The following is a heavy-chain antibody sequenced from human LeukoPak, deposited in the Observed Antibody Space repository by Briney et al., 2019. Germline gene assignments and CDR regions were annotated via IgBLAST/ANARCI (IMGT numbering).Heavy chain of an antibody. CDR1: GYTFTSYY. J-gene: IGHJ5*02. D-gene: IGHD3-10*01. CDR3: AREHRKQNYYGSGSYSPNWFDP. CDR2: INPSGGST. Sequence: ASVKVSCKASGYTFTSYYMHWVRQAPGQGLEWMGIINPSGGSTSYAQKFQGRVTMTRDTSTSTVYMELGSLRSEDTAVYYCAREHRKQNYYGSGSYSPNWFDPWGQGTLVTVSS. V-gene: IGHV1-46*01.